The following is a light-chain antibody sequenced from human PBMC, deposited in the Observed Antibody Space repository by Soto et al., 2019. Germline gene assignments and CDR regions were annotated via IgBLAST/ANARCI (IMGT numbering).Light chain of an antibody. CDR2: GNS. V-gene: IGLV1-40*01. J-gene: IGLJ1*01. CDR1: SSNIGAGYD. Sequence: QSLFTNPRALSVARGQIVAISGTWNSSNIGAGYDVHWYQQLPGTAPKLLIYGNSNRPSGVPDRFSGSKSGTSASLAITGLQAEDEADYYCQSYESSLSDLYVFGNGTKVT. CDR3: QSYESSLSDLYV.